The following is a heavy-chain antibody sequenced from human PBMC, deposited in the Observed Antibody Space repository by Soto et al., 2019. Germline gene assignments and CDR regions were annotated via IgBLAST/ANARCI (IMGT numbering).Heavy chain of an antibody. CDR1: GYTFTSYG. Sequence: ASVKVSCKASGYTFTSYGISWVRQAPGQGLEWMGWISAYNGNTNYAQKLQGRVTMTTDTSTSTAYMELRSPRSDDTAVYYCARVRRSAAGTTVDYWGQGTLLTVSS. CDR2: ISAYNGNT. CDR3: ARVRRSAAGTTVDY. V-gene: IGHV1-18*01. J-gene: IGHJ4*02. D-gene: IGHD6-13*01.